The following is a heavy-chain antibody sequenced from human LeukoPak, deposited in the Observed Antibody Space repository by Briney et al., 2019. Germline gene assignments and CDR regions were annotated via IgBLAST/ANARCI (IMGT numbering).Heavy chain of an antibody. Sequence: GGSLTLSCAVSGFPFSSYAKSWVRHAPGKGVEWVSHISGSGGSTYYADSVKGRFTISRDNSKNTLYLQMNSLRAEDTAVYYCAKDRGYRATTYYFDYWGQGTLVTVSS. D-gene: IGHD1-26*01. CDR2: ISGSGGST. CDR3: AKDRGYRATTYYFDY. V-gene: IGHV3-23*01. CDR1: GFPFSSYA. J-gene: IGHJ4*02.